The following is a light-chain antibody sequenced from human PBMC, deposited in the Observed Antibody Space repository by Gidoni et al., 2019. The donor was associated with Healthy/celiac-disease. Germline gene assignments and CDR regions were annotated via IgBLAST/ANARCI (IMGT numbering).Light chain of an antibody. V-gene: IGKV3-20*01. CDR1: QSVSSSY. Sequence: EIVLTQSPVTLSLSPVEIATLSCRASQSVSSSYLAWYQQKPEQSHRLLIYGAASRATGIPDRFSGSGSGTDFTLTISRLEPEDVAVYYCQQDGSSPPQYTFXQXTKLEIK. J-gene: IGKJ2*01. CDR3: QQDGSSPPQYT. CDR2: GAA.